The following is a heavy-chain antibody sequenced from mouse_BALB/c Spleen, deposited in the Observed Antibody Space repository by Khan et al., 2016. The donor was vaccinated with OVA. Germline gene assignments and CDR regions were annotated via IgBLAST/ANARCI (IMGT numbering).Heavy chain of an antibody. CDR2: INSGSTYT. CDR3: TRDGNYAHWYFDV. CDR1: GFPFSTYT. V-gene: IGHV5-6-4*01. Sequence: EVELVESGGGLVKPGGSLKLSCAASGFPFSTYTMSWVRQTPEKRLEWVATINSGSTYTYYPDSVKGRFTISRDNAKNTLYLQMSGLKSEDTALYYCTRDGNYAHWYFDVWGAGTTVTVSS. D-gene: IGHD2-1*01. J-gene: IGHJ1*01.